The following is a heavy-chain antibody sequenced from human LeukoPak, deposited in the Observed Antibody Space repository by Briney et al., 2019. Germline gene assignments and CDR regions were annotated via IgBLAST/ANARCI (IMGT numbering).Heavy chain of an antibody. CDR2: IKTKTDGGTT. CDR1: GFTFSNAW. V-gene: IGHV3-15*01. D-gene: IGHD2-15*01. J-gene: IGHJ4*02. Sequence: PGGSLRLSCAASGFTFSNAWMSWVRQAPGKGLEWVGRIKTKTDGGTTDYAAPVKGRFTISRDDSKNTLYLQMNSLKTEDTAVYYCTTVDIVVVVTAKRYWGQGTLVTVSS. CDR3: TTVDIVVVVTAKRY.